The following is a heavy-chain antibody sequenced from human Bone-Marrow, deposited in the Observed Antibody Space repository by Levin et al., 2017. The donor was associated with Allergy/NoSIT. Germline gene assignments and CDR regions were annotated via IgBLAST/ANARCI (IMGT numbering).Heavy chain of an antibody. CDR3: AKKTNHDITDYLDY. CDR1: GFTFSSYA. D-gene: IGHD3-9*01. CDR2: ISGSGEST. V-gene: IGHV3-23*01. Sequence: PGGSLRLSCAASGFTFSSYAMGWVRQAPGKGLERVSAISGSGESTYYADSVKGRFTISRDNSKNTLYLQMNSLRAEDTAVYYCAKKTNHDITDYLDYWGQGTLVTVSS. J-gene: IGHJ4*02.